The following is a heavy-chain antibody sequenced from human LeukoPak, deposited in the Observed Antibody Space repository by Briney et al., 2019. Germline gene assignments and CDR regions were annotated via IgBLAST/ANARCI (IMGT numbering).Heavy chain of an antibody. CDR2: IYYSGST. D-gene: IGHD5/OR15-5a*01. CDR3: ARHVSPTYYFDY. J-gene: IGHJ4*02. CDR1: GASISSSSYH. V-gene: IGHV4-39*01. Sequence: PSETLSLTCTVSGASISSSSYHWGWIRQPPGKGLEWIGSIYYSGSTYYNPSLKSRVTISVDTSKNHFSLKLSSVTAADTAVYFCARHVSPTYYFDYWGQGTLVTVSS.